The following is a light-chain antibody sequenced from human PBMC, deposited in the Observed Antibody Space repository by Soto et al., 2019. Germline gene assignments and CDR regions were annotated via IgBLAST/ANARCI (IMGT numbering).Light chain of an antibody. Sequence: QSVLTQPPSMSGAPGQRVTIPCTGSSSNIGAGYDVHWYQQLPGTAPKLLIYRNSNRPSGVPDRFSGSKSGTSASLAITGLQAEDEADYYCQSCDSSLSGSGVFGTGTKVTVL. V-gene: IGLV1-40*01. CDR2: RNS. J-gene: IGLJ1*01. CDR3: QSCDSSLSGSGV. CDR1: SSNIGAGYD.